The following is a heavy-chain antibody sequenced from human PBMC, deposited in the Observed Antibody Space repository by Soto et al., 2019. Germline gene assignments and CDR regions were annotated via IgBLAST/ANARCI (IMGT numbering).Heavy chain of an antibody. J-gene: IGHJ1*01. CDR1: GFTFRSYV. Sequence: QVHLVESGGGVVQPGTSLRVSCVGSGFTFRSYVIHWVRQAPGKGLEWVALTSYDGSDKYYADSVRGRFTISRDNSRNTVDLQMDSLRLEDTALYYCARWGTTGGLDVWGQGTLVSV. CDR2: TSYDGSDK. D-gene: IGHD3-16*01. V-gene: IGHV3-30*19. CDR3: ARWGTTGGLDV.